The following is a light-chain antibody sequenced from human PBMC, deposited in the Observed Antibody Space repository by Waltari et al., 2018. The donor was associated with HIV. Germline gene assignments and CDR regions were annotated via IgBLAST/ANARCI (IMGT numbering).Light chain of an antibody. J-gene: IGKJ4*01. CDR3: QSYKSAPFT. Sequence: DIQMTQSPSSRSASVGDRVTITCRASQGISNYFAWYQQKAGKVPKVLIYGASSLQSGVPSRFTGSGSGTEFTLTISSLQPEDVATYYCQSYKSAPFTFGGGTRVEIK. V-gene: IGKV1-27*01. CDR1: QGISNY. CDR2: GAS.